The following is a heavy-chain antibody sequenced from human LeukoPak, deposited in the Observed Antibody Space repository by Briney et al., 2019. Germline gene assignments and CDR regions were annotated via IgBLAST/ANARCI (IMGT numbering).Heavy chain of an antibody. CDR1: GFTFSNYG. CDR2: ISYDGNDK. V-gene: IGHV3-30*18. Sequence: PGRSLRLSCAASGFTFSNYGIHWVRQAPGKGLEWVAVISYDGNDKYYADSVKGRFTISRDNSKNTQYLQMNSLRPEDTAVYYWAKELGGGGGFDYWGQGTLVTVSS. J-gene: IGHJ4*02. D-gene: IGHD3-16*01. CDR3: AKELGGGGGFDY.